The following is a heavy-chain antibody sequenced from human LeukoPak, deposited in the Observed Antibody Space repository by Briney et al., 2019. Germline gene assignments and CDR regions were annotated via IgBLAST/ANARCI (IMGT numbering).Heavy chain of an antibody. CDR1: GFTFSSYA. V-gene: IGHV3-23*01. CDR2: IGGSGDST. CDR3: AKEGDKSYYFYFQH. Sequence: GSLRLSCAASGFTFSSYAVSWVRQAPGKGLEWVSTIGGSGDSTYYADSVKGRFTISRDNSKNTLYLQMNSLRAEDTAVYYCAKEGDKSYYFYFQHWGQGTLVTVSS. J-gene: IGHJ1*01. D-gene: IGHD1-26*01.